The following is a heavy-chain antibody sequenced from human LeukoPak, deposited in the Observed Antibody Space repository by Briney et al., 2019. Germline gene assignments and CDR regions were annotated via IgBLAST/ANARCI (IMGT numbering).Heavy chain of an antibody. Sequence: PGGSLRLSCTASGFTFVDYVMSWVRQAPGKLVAWVGFIRSKDYGGTTEYAESVKGRFTISRDDSKSLAYLKMNSLKTEDTAVYFCTGSCGELSVFDHWGQGTLVTVSS. V-gene: IGHV3-49*04. CDR2: IRSKDYGGTT. CDR1: GFTFVDYV. CDR3: TGSCGELSVFDH. J-gene: IGHJ4*02. D-gene: IGHD3-10*01.